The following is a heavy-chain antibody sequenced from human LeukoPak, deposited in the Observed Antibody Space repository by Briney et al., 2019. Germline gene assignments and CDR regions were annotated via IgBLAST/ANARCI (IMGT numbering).Heavy chain of an antibody. CDR3: ARRAPYSYEWSALDY. Sequence: PSETLSLTCTVSGGSISSYYWSWIRQPPGKGLEWIGYIYYSGRTNYNPSHKSRVAISVDTSKNQFSLNLSSVTAADTAVYYCARRAPYSYEWSALDYWGQGALV. J-gene: IGHJ4*02. CDR1: GGSISSYY. V-gene: IGHV4-59*08. CDR2: IYYSGRT. D-gene: IGHD5-18*01.